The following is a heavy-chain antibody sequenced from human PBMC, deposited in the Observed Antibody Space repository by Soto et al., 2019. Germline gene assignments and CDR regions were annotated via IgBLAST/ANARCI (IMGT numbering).Heavy chain of an antibody. Sequence: GGSLRLPCAASRVTFSNAWMVWVSQAQEKAVEWVGRIKSKTDGGTTDYAAPVKGRFTISRDDSKNTLYLQMNSLKTEDTAVYYCTTGILITFGGVIVPPYWGQGTLVTVS. V-gene: IGHV3-15*01. D-gene: IGHD3-16*02. CDR2: IKSKTDGGTT. J-gene: IGHJ4*02. CDR3: TTGILITFGGVIVPPY. CDR1: RVTFSNAW.